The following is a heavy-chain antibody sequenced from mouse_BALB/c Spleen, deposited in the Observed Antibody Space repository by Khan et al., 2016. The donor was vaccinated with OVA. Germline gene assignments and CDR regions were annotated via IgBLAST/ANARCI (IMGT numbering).Heavy chain of an antibody. V-gene: IGHV1S81*02. CDR3: ARLLINFDY. Sequence: QVQLQQPGAELVNPGASMNLSCKASGYTLTSYWMHWVKQRPGQGLEWIGEINPSNGRTNYNEKFKSKATLTVEKTSSTAYMQLSSPTSEYSAVYYCARLLINFDYWGQGTTLTVSS. CDR2: INPSNGRT. D-gene: IGHD2-1*01. CDR1: GYTLTSYW. J-gene: IGHJ2*01.